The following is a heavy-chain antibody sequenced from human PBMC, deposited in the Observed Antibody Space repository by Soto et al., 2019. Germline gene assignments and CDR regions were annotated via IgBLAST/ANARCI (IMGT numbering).Heavy chain of an antibody. Sequence: HGESLKISCKGSGYIFPNYWISWVRQMPGKGLEWMGRIDPSDSYTNYSPSFQGHVTISADKSISTAYLQWSSLKASDTAIYYCARHVYYYESGGKWYVWGQGTTVTVSS. J-gene: IGHJ6*02. D-gene: IGHD3-22*01. CDR2: IDPSDSYT. V-gene: IGHV5-10-1*01. CDR1: GYIFPNYW. CDR3: ARHVYYYESGGKWYV.